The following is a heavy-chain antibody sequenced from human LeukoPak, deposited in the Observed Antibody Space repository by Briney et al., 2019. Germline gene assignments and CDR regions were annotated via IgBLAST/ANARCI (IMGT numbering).Heavy chain of an antibody. CDR1: GFTFSSHW. Sequence: GGSLRLSCAASGFTFSSHWISWVRHAPGKRLECGDYIKPDGGGKYYVSSVKGRFTISRDKAKNSLYLQMNSLRAEDTAMYYCAKGITGNVRFDHWGQGTLVTVSS. D-gene: IGHD1-20*01. CDR2: IKPDGGGK. J-gene: IGHJ4*02. V-gene: IGHV3-7*01. CDR3: AKGITGNVRFDH.